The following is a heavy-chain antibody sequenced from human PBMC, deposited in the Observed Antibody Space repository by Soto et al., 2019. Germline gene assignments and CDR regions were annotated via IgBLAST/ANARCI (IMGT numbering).Heavy chain of an antibody. CDR2: ISAYNGNT. CDR1: GYTFTSYG. D-gene: IGHD3-10*01. Sequence: ASVKVSCKASGYTFTSYGISWVRQAPGQGLEWMGWISAYNGNTNYAQKLQGRVTMSVDKSKNQFPLSLSSVTAADTAVYYCARYASGSSYFDYWGQGTLVTVSS. J-gene: IGHJ4*02. V-gene: IGHV1-18*01. CDR3: ARYASGSSYFDY.